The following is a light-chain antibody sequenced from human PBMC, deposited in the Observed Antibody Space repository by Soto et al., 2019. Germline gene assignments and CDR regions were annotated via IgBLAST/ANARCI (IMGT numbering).Light chain of an antibody. V-gene: IGKV3-20*01. CDR1: QTVPSNY. Sequence: EIVLTQSPGTLSLSPGERATLSCRASQTVPSNYLAWYQQKSGQTPRLLIYGASSRATGIPDRFSGSGSGTDFTLTISRLEPEDFAVYYCQQYGSSLRPLTFGGGTKVEIK. CDR3: QQYGSSLRPLT. J-gene: IGKJ4*01. CDR2: GAS.